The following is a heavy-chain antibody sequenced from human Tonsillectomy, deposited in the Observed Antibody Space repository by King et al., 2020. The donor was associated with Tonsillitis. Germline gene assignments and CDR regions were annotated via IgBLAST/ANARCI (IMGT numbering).Heavy chain of an antibody. CDR1: GFTFSDYY. V-gene: IGHV3-11*05. J-gene: IGHJ3*02. D-gene: IGHD6-19*01. CDR2: ISSSSSVT. CDR3: ARAGQWLVQAFDI. Sequence: VQLVESGGGLVKPGGSLRLSCAASGFTFSDYYMSWIRQAPGKGLEWVSYISSSSSVTNYADSVKGRFTISRDNAKTSLFLQMNSLRAEDTAVYYCARAGQWLVQAFDIWGQGTMVTVSS.